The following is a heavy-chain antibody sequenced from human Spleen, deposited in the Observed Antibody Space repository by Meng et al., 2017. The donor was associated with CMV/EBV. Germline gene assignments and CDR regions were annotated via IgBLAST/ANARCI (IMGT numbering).Heavy chain of an antibody. Sequence: WVRQAPGQGLEWMGWISAYSGHTNYAQNLQGRVTMTTDTSTTTAYMELRSLRSDDTAVYYCARGRDSIRFLEWLLAFHIWGQGTMVTFSS. D-gene: IGHD3-3*01. CDR2: ISAYSGHT. V-gene: IGHV1-18*01. CDR3: ARGRDSIRFLEWLLAFHI. J-gene: IGHJ3*02.